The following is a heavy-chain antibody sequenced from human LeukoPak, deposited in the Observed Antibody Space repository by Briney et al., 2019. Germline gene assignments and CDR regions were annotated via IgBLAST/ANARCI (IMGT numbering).Heavy chain of an antibody. CDR2: ISAYNGNT. J-gene: IGHJ3*02. D-gene: IGHD6-13*01. V-gene: IGHV1-18*01. Sequence: ASVKVSCKASGYTFTSYGISWVRQAPGQGLEWMGWISAYNGNTNYAQKLQGRVTMTTDTSTSTAYMELRSLRSDDTAVYYCARVFGSSSWYTWAIVQSGAFDIWGQGTMVTVSS. CDR1: GYTFTSYG. CDR3: ARVFGSSSWYTWAIVQSGAFDI.